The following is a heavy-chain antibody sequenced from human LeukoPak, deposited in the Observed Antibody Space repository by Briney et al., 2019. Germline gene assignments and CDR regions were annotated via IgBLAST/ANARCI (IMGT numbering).Heavy chain of an antibody. D-gene: IGHD2/OR15-2a*01. V-gene: IGHV4-34*01. CDR3: AMLYRIGPVGRLNAFDI. J-gene: IGHJ3*02. CDR1: GGSFSGYY. Sequence: SETLSLTCAVYGGSFSGYYWSWIRQPPGKGLEWIGEINHSGSTNYNPSLKSRVTISVDTSKNQFSLKLSSVTAADTAVYYCAMLYRIGPVGRLNAFDIWGQEKMVTVSS. CDR2: INHSGST.